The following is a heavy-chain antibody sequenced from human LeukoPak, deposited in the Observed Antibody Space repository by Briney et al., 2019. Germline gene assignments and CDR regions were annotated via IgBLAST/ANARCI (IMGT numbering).Heavy chain of an antibody. CDR3: ASSRDGYRH. J-gene: IGHJ4*02. CDR2: IYHSGST. D-gene: IGHD5-24*01. CDR1: GGSISSGGYY. Sequence: ASETLSLTCTVSGGSISSGGYYWSWLRQPPGKGLEWIGYIYHSGSTYYNPSLKSRVTISVDRSKNQFSLKLSSVTAADTAVYYCASSRDGYRHWGQGTLVTVSS. V-gene: IGHV4-30-2*01.